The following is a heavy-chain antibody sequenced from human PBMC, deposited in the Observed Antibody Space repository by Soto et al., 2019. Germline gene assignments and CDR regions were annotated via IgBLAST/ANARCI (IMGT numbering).Heavy chain of an antibody. CDR3: ARGGDIVVVPAAKENYYGMDV. V-gene: IGHV1-69*06. D-gene: IGHD2-2*01. CDR1: GGAFSSYA. J-gene: IGHJ6*02. Sequence: SVKVSCKASGGAFSSYAISWVRQAPGQGLEWMGGIIPIFGTANYAQKFQGRVTITADKSTSTAYMELSSLRSEDTAVYYCARGGDIVVVPAAKENYYGMDVWGQGTTVTVSS. CDR2: IIPIFGTA.